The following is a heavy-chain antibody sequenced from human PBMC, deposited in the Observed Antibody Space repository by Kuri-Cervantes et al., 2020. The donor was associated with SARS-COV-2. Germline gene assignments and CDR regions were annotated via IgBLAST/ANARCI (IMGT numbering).Heavy chain of an antibody. CDR3: AKDLCGGDCPPLDY. J-gene: IGHJ4*02. CDR1: GFTFGSYA. D-gene: IGHD2-21*01. Sequence: GGSLRLSCAASGFTFGSYAMSWVRQAPGKGLEWVSAISGSGGSTYYADSVKGRFTISRDNSKNTLYLQMNSLRAEDTAVYYCAKDLCGGDCPPLDYWGQGTLVTVSS. V-gene: IGHV3-23*01. CDR2: ISGSGGST.